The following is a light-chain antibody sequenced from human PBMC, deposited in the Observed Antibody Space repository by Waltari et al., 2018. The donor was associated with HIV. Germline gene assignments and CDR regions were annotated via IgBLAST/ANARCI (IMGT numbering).Light chain of an antibody. CDR3: VSYKSSSSPV. J-gene: IGLJ3*02. Sequence: QSALTQPASVSGSPGQSITISCTGASFDIYGYNFVSWFQHHPGKATKVIIYEVSNRPSGVSNRFSGSKSGNTASLTISGLQPEDEAEYFCVSYKSSSSPVFGGGTKLTV. CDR1: SFDIYGYNF. V-gene: IGLV2-14*01. CDR2: EVS.